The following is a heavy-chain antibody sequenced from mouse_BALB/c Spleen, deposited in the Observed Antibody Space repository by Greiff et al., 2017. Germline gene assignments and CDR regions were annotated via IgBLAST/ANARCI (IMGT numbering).Heavy chain of an antibody. CDR2: ISTYYGDA. D-gene: IGHD2-13*01. Sequence: VKLVESGAELVRPGVSVKISCKGSGYTFTDYAMHWVKQSHAKSLEWIGVISTYYGDASYNQKFKGKATMTVDKSSSTAYMELARLTSEDSAIYYCARGYYGDLAMDYWGQGTSVTVSS. V-gene: IGHV1S137*01. CDR1: GYTFTDYA. J-gene: IGHJ4*01. CDR3: ARGYYGDLAMDY.